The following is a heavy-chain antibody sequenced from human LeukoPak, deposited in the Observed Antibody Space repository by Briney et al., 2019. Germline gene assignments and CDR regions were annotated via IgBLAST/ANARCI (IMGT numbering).Heavy chain of an antibody. V-gene: IGHV1-69*05. Sequence: SVKVSCKASGGTFSSYAISWVRQAPGQGLEWMGRIIPIFGTANYAQKFQGRVTITTDESTSTVYMEMSSLRSEDTAVYYCARGGDLYDSSGYLSYWGQGTLVTVSS. CDR3: ARGGDLYDSSGYLSY. D-gene: IGHD3-22*01. CDR2: IIPIFGTA. J-gene: IGHJ4*02. CDR1: GGTFSSYA.